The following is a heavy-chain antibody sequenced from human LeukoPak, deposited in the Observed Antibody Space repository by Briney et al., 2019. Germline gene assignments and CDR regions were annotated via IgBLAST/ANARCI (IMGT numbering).Heavy chain of an antibody. V-gene: IGHV3-48*03. CDR1: GFTFSSYE. Sequence: GGSLRLSCAASGFTFSSYEMKWVGQAPGKGLEGVSYISSSGSTIYYADSVKGRFTISRDNAKNSLYLQMNSLRAEDTAVYYCALWELADYWGQGTLVTVSS. CDR2: ISSSGSTI. J-gene: IGHJ4*02. CDR3: ALWELADY. D-gene: IGHD1-26*01.